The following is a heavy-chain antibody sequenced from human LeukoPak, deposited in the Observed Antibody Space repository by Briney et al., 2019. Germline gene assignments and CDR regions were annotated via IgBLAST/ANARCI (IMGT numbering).Heavy chain of an antibody. Sequence: ASVKISCKASGYTFTSYGISWVRQAPAQGLEWMGWISAYNGNTNYAQKLQGRVTMTTDTSTSTAYMELRSLRSDDTAVYYCARDAKTYYYGSGSYYRKLDYWGQGTLVTVSS. CDR3: ARDAKTYYYGSGSYYRKLDY. CDR2: ISAYNGNT. J-gene: IGHJ4*02. CDR1: GYTFTSYG. V-gene: IGHV1-18*01. D-gene: IGHD3-10*01.